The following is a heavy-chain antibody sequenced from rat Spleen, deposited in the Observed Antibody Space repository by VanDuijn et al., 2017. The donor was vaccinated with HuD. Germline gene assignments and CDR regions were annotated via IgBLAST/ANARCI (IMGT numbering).Heavy chain of an antibody. D-gene: IGHD1-1*01. J-gene: IGHJ2*01. V-gene: IGHV5-31*01. CDR2: ISKTGDST. CDR3: TREGLQWNFDY. CDR1: GFTLNNHW. Sequence: EVQLVESGGGLVQPGRSLKLSCVASGFTLNNHWMTWIRQAPGKGLEWVASISKTGDSTYYADSVRGRFTISRDTAKSTLYLQMNSLRSDDTATYYCTREGLQWNFDYWGQGVMVTVYS.